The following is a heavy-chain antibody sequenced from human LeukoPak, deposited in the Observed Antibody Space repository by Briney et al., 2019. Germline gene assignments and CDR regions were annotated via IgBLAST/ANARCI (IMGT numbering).Heavy chain of an antibody. CDR2: INNSGGTT. V-gene: IGHV3-23*01. CDR3: AKRVGFSRMGVDS. CDR1: GFTFSSYA. D-gene: IGHD1-26*01. Sequence: GGSLRLSCAASGFTFSSYAMSWVRQAPGKGLEWVSGINNSGGTTYYADSVKGRFTISRDNSKNTLYLQMDSLRAEDTAGYYCAKRVGFSRMGVDSWGQGTLVTVSS. J-gene: IGHJ4*02.